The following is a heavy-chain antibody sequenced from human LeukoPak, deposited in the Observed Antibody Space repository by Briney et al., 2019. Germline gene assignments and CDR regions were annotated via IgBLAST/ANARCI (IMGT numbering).Heavy chain of an antibody. J-gene: IGHJ5*02. Sequence: ASVKVSCKASGYTFTGYYMHWVRQAPGQGLEWMGWINPNSGGTNYAQKFQGRVTMTRDTSISTAYMELSRLRSDDTAVYYCARDSVRYSYGRYNWLDPWGQGTLVTVSS. CDR1: GYTFTGYY. D-gene: IGHD5-18*01. CDR2: INPNSGGT. V-gene: IGHV1-2*02. CDR3: ARDSVRYSYGRYNWLDP.